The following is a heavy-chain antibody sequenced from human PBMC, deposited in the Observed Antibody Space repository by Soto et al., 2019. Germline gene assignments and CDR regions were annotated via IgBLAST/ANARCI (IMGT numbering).Heavy chain of an antibody. Sequence: VQLVESGGDLTQPGGSLRLSCAASGFSVRGYGMSWVRQAPGKALEWVSGISRRDDTTYYTDSVRGRFTISKDTSKNTIYLQMNSMRVEDTAVYYCEGSWTWGQGTMVTVSS. D-gene: IGHD5-12*01. CDR1: GFSVRGYG. CDR2: ISRRDDTT. J-gene: IGHJ3*01. CDR3: EGSWT. V-gene: IGHV3-23*04.